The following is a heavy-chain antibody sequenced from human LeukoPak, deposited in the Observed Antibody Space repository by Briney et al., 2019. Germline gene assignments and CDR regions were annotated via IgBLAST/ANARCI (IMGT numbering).Heavy chain of an antibody. Sequence: PSETLSLTCTVSGYSISSGYHWGWIRQPPGKGLEWIGSIYHSGSTYYNPSLKSRVTISVDTSKNQFSLKLSSVTAADTAVYYCARDRDGYCSSTSCYGGDFDYWGQGTLVTVSS. CDR2: IYHSGST. CDR3: ARDRDGYCSSTSCYGGDFDY. J-gene: IGHJ4*02. V-gene: IGHV4-38-2*02. CDR1: GYSISSGYH. D-gene: IGHD2-2*01.